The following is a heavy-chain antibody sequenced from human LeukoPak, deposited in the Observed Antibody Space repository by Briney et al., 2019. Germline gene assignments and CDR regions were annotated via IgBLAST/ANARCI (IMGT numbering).Heavy chain of an antibody. Sequence: GESLKISCKGSGYSFTSYWIGWVRQVPGRGLEWMGIIYPSDPDIKYNPSFEGQVTFSADKSINTAYLQWNSLKASDTAMYYCARFEVNHEDGSAFYYFDYWGQGTLVTVSS. CDR3: ARFEVNHEDGSAFYYFDY. D-gene: IGHD2-15*01. CDR2: IYPSDPDI. J-gene: IGHJ4*02. CDR1: GYSFTSYW. V-gene: IGHV5-51*01.